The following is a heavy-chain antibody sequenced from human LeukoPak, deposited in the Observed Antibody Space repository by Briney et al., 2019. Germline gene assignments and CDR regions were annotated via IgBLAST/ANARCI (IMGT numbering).Heavy chain of an antibody. D-gene: IGHD3-9*01. Sequence: GASVKVSCKASGYTFTNYAMNWVRQAPGQGLEWMGWINTNAGNPTYAQGFTGRFVFSLDISVSTAYLQISSLKAEDTAVYYCARGDWLHDNWGQGTLVTVSS. CDR3: ARGDWLHDN. CDR2: INTNAGNP. CDR1: GYTFTNYA. V-gene: IGHV7-4-1*02. J-gene: IGHJ4*02.